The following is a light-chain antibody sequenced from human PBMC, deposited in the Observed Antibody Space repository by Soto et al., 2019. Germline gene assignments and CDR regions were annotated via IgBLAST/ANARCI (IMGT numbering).Light chain of an antibody. CDR2: DVS. CDR3: SSYTSSSTYV. J-gene: IGLJ1*01. V-gene: IGLV2-14*01. Sequence: QSALTQPASVSGSPGQSITISCTGTSSDVGDYHYVSWYQQYPGKAPKVMIYDVSNRPSGVSNRFSGSKSGTTASLTISGLQAEDEADYYCSSYTSSSTYVFGTGTKLTVL. CDR1: SSDVGDYHY.